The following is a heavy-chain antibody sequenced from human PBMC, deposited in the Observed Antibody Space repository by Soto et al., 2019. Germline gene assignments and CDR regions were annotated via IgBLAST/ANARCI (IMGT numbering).Heavy chain of an antibody. V-gene: IGHV4-31*03. Sequence: SETLSLTCTVSGGSIISGGYYCSWIRQHPGKGLEWIGYIYYSGSTYYNPSLKSRVTISVDTSKNQFSLKLSSVTAADTAVYYCARVVPYWFDPWGQGTLVTVSS. J-gene: IGHJ5*02. D-gene: IGHD2-15*01. CDR2: IYYSGST. CDR3: ARVVPYWFDP. CDR1: GGSIISGGYY.